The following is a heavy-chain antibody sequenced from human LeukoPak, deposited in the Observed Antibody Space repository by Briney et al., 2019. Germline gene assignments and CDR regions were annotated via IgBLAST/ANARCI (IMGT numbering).Heavy chain of an antibody. Sequence: GGSLRLSCAASGFTVSSNYMSWVRQAPGKGLEWVSVIYSGGSTYYADSVKGRFTISRDNSKNTLYLQMNSLRAEDTAVYYCARDYARYYYDSSGPRGSGMDVWGQGTTVTVSS. V-gene: IGHV3-53*01. J-gene: IGHJ6*02. CDR3: ARDYARYYYDSSGPRGSGMDV. D-gene: IGHD3-22*01. CDR2: IYSGGST. CDR1: GFTVSSNY.